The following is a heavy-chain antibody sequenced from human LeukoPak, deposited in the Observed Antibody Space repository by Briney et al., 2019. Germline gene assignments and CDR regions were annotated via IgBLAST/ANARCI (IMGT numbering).Heavy chain of an antibody. CDR2: FYRGEIT. CDR3: AREVVSIPSYFES. CDR1: GFTVSSSY. J-gene: IGHJ4*02. V-gene: IGHV3-53*01. D-gene: IGHD2-15*01. Sequence: GGSLRLSCAASGFTVSSSYMYWVRQAPGKGLEWVSFFYRGEITYYAESVRGRFTISRDISKNTLYLLMNSLIPEDAAVYYCAREVVSIPSYFESWGQGTRVTVSS.